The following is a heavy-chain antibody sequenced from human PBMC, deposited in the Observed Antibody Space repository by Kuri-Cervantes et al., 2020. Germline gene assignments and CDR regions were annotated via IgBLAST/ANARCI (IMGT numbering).Heavy chain of an antibody. CDR2: IYYSGNT. J-gene: IGHJ5*02. CDR3: ARLGTITRLFDP. CDR1: GGSINSDY. D-gene: IGHD1-26*01. V-gene: IGHV4-59*13. Sequence: CTVSGGSINSDYWSWIRQPPEKGLEYIGAIYYSGNTYYNPSLRSRVTISVDTSKNQFSLKLSSVVAADTAVYYCARLGTITRLFDPWGQGILVTVSS.